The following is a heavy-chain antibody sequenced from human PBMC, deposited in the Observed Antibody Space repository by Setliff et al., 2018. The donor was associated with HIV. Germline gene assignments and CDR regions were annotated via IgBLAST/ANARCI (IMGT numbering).Heavy chain of an antibody. CDR2: IYYTGNT. D-gene: IGHD3-10*01. CDR3: AIMVRGRNSPIDY. J-gene: IGHJ4*02. CDR1: GGSIYSSNYY. V-gene: IGHV4-39*01. Sequence: SETLSLTCSVSGGSIYSSNYYWGWIRQSPGKGREWSGNIYYTGNTYYNPSLKSRVTISVDTSKNQFSVRLSSVTAADTAVSYCAIMVRGRNSPIDYWGQGALVTVSS.